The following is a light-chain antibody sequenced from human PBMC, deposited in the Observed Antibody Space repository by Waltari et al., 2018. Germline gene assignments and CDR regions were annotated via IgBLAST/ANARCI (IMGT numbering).Light chain of an antibody. CDR3: QQSYSIPWT. J-gene: IGKJ1*01. CDR2: AAS. V-gene: IGKV1-39*01. Sequence: DIQMTQSPSSLSASVGDRVNITCRASQSISSYLNWYQQKPGKAPKLLIYAASSLQSGVPSRFSGSGSGTDFTLTISSLQPEDFATYYCQQSYSIPWTFGQGTKVEIK. CDR1: QSISSY.